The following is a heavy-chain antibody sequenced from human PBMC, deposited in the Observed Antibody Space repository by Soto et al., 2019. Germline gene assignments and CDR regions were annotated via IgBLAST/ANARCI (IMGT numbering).Heavy chain of an antibody. CDR1: GYTFTSYD. J-gene: IGHJ4*02. V-gene: IGHV1-8*01. D-gene: IGHD1-1*01. CDR3: ARGKSLEN. CDR2: ANPNSGNT. Sequence: QVQLVQSGAEVKKPGASVKVSCKASGYTFTSYDIKWVRQATGQGLEWMGWANPNSGNTGYAQKFQGRVTMTRDTPINTAYMELSSLRYEDTAVYYCARGKSLENWGQGTLVTVSS.